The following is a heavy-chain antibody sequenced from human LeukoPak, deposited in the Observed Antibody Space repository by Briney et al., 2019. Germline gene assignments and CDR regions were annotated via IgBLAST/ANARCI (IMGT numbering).Heavy chain of an antibody. CDR1: GGSFSGYY. CDR2: ISHSGST. J-gene: IGHJ4*02. Sequence: PSETLSLTCAVYGGSFSGYYWSWIRQPPGKGLEWIGEISHSGSTNYNPSLKSRVTISVDTSKNQFSLKLSSVTAADTAVYYCARGRGCSSTSCHFDYWGQGTLVTVSS. CDR3: ARGRGCSSTSCHFDY. D-gene: IGHD2-2*01. V-gene: IGHV4-34*01.